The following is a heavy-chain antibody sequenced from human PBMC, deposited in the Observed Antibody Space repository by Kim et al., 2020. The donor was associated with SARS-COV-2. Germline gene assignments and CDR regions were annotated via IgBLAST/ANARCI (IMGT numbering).Heavy chain of an antibody. CDR2: IHSPGHT. CDR3: TKDRDISGYRGFGF. D-gene: IGHD5-18*01. CDR1: GFRFENYA. Sequence: GGSLRLSCAASGFRFENYAMSWVRRAPGQGLEWVSKIHSPGHTKYAESVKGRFTISRDNSKNTVYLQMNSLRAEDTAIYYCTKDRDISGYRGFGFWGQGTLVTVSS. V-gene: IGHV3-23*01. J-gene: IGHJ4*01.